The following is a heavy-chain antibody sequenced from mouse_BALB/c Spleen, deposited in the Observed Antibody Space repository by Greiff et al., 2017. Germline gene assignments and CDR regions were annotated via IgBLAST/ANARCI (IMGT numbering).Heavy chain of an antibody. J-gene: IGHJ1*01. CDR1: GFSLTSYG. Sequence: QVQLKESGPGLVAPSQSLSITCTVSGFSLTSYGVHWVRQPPGKGLEWLGVIWAGGSTNYNSALMSRLSISKDNSKSQVFLKMNSLQTDDTAMYYCARDQGDEDWYFDVWGAGTTVTVSS. CDR3: ARDQGDEDWYFDV. CDR2: IWAGGST. V-gene: IGHV2-9*02. D-gene: IGHD3-2*02.